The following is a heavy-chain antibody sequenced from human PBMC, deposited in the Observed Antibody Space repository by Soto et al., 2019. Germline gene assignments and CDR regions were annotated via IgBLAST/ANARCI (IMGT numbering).Heavy chain of an antibody. CDR1: GFTFSSFW. Sequence: EVRLVESGGGLIQPGGSLRVSCAASGFTFSSFWMHWVRQAPGKGLVWVSYIDTDGSDRKYADSVKGRFTISRDNAKNTVYLQMNSMRAEDTAVYYCATLNSFGSDYWGQGTLVTVSS. CDR2: IDTDGSDR. V-gene: IGHV3-74*03. CDR3: ATLNSFGSDY. D-gene: IGHD5-18*01. J-gene: IGHJ4*02.